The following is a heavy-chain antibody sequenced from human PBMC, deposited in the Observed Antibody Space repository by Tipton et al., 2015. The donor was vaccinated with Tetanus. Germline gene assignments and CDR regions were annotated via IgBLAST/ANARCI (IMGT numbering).Heavy chain of an antibody. CDR2: IYYNGNS. Sequence: TLSLTCAVYGGTFNNYFWTWIRQRPGKGLEWIGNIYYNGNSLQNPSLKGRVTLSLDKSKNQFYLNLRSVTAADTAVYYCARSADNWFDPWGQGILVTVSS. J-gene: IGHJ5*02. CDR3: ARSADNWFDP. V-gene: IGHV4-34*01. CDR1: GGTFNNYF.